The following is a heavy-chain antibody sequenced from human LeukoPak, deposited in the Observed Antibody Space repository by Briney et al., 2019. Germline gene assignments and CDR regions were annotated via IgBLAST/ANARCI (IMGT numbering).Heavy chain of an antibody. J-gene: IGHJ4*02. CDR1: GFTFSDYY. Sequence: GGSLRLSCAASGFTFSDYYMSWIRQAPGKGLEWVSYISSSSSYTNYADSVKGRFTISRDNAKNSLYLQMNSLRAEDTAVYYCARDTDPYCGGDCDRDYWGQGTLVTVSS. D-gene: IGHD2-21*02. V-gene: IGHV3-11*06. CDR3: ARDTDPYCGGDCDRDY. CDR2: ISSSSSYT.